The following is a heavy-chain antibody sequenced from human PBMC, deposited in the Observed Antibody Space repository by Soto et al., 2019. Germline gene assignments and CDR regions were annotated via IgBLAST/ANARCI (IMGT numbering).Heavy chain of an antibody. CDR1: GFAFSSHP. Sequence: SLRLSCAASGFAFSSHPMSWVRQAPEKGLEWVAGISDSGSLTYNADSVRGRFTISRDNSKNTLYLQMNSLRAEDTAVYYCARRTLGSSHSCDVWGQGTMVSVS. J-gene: IGHJ3*01. CDR3: ARRTLGSSHSCDV. D-gene: IGHD6-6*01. V-gene: IGHV3-23*01. CDR2: ISDSGSLT.